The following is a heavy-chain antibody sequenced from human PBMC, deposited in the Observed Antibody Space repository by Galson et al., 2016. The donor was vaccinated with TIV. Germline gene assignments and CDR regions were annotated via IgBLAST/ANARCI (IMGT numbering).Heavy chain of an antibody. CDR3: ARPPYCGGDCYKYDS. J-gene: IGHJ4*02. V-gene: IGHV1-3*01. CDR1: GYIFTNYP. D-gene: IGHD2-21*01. CDR2: INDGNGNT. Sequence: SVKVSRKASGYIFTNYPMHWVRQAPGQSLEWMGWINDGNGNTKYSQRFQGRVTITSDTSASTAYMELSSLRSEDSAVYYCARPPYCGGDCYKYDSWGQGTLVTVSS.